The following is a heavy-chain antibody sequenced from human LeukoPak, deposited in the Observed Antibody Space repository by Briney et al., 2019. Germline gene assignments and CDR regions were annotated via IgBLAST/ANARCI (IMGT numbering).Heavy chain of an antibody. D-gene: IGHD3-22*01. J-gene: IGHJ3*02. CDR3: AREDYDSSGYYWGGAFDI. V-gene: IGHV3-21*01. CDR1: GFTFSSYS. CDR2: ISSSSYI. Sequence: GGSLRLSCAASGFTFSSYSMNWVRQAPGKGLEWVSSISSSSYIYYADSVKGRFTISRDNAKNSLYLQMNSLRAEDTAVYYCAREDYDSSGYYWGGAFDIWGQGTMVTVSS.